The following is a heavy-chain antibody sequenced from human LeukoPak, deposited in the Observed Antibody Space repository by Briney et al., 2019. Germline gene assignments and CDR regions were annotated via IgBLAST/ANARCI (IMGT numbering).Heavy chain of an antibody. CDR3: AKSSYGYSSSWSLSFDY. V-gene: IGHV3-9*01. CDR2: ISWNSGII. J-gene: IGHJ4*02. CDR1: GFTFDDYA. Sequence: GGSLRLSCAPSGFTFDDYAMHCVRQAPRKGLVWVSGISWNSGIIVYAVSVKGRFTISRDNAKNSLYLQMNSLRAEDTALYYCAKSSYGYSSSWSLSFDYWGQGTLVTVSS. D-gene: IGHD6-13*01.